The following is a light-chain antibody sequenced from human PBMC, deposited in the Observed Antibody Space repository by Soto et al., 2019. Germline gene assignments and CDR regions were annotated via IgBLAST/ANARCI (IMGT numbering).Light chain of an antibody. CDR2: AAS. CDR1: QSIRNF. CDR3: QQSYSTPT. J-gene: IGKJ1*01. V-gene: IGKV1-39*01. Sequence: DIQMTQSPSSLSASVGDRVTITCRASQSIRNFLNWYQQKPGKAPKVLIYAASSLQSGVPSRFSGSGSGTDFTLTISSLKPEDSATYYCQQSYSTPTFGQGKKVEVQ.